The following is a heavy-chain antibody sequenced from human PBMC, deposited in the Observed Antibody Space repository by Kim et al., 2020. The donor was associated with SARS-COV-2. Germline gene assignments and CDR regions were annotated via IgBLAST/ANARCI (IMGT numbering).Heavy chain of an antibody. J-gene: IGHJ6*02. CDR3: GKDGSPGGMDV. CDR2: ICLNTGRT. Sequence: GGSLRLSCVASGLILRDHAMHWVRQAPGKGLEWVGGICLNTGRTDYEDAVKGRFSISKDNAKTYRFLQRNNLSLEDTALYYCGKDGSPGGMDVWGQGTT. CDR1: GLILRDHA. V-gene: IGHV3-9*01.